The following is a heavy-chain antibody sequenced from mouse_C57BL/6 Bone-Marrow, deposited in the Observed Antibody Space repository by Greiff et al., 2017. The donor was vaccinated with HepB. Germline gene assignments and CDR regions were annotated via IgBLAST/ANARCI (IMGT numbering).Heavy chain of an antibody. V-gene: IGHV1-15*01. CDR2: IDPETGGT. Sequence: VKLQQSGAELVRPGASVTLSCKASGYTFTDYEMHWVKQTPVHGLEWIGAIDPETGGTAYNQKFKGKAILTADKSSSTAYMELRSLTSEDSAVYYCTRGLRRDWFAYWGQGTLVTVSA. J-gene: IGHJ3*01. D-gene: IGHD2-2*01. CDR1: GYTFTDYE. CDR3: TRGLRRDWFAY.